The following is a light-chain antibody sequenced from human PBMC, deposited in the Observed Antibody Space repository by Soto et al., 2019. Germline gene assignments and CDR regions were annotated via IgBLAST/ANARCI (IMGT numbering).Light chain of an antibody. CDR3: QQYNSYSWT. V-gene: IGKV1-5*03. J-gene: IGKJ1*01. CDR1: QSITGW. CDR2: KAS. Sequence: DIQMTQSPSTLSASVGDRVTITCRSGQSITGWLAWYQQKPGKAPKLLIYKASSLESGVPSRFSGSGSGTEFTLTISSLQPDDFATYYCQQYNSYSWTFGQGTKVDIK.